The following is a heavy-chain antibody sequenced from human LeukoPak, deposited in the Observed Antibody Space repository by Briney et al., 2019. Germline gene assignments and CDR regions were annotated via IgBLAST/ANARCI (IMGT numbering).Heavy chain of an antibody. J-gene: IGHJ4*02. Sequence: ASVKVSCKASGGTFSSYTISWVRQAPGQGLEWMGRIIPILGIANYAQKFQGRVTITADKSTSTAYMELRSLRSDDTAVYYCARARTKAIVVVVAAADYWGQGTLVTVSS. V-gene: IGHV1-69*02. CDR2: IIPILGIA. CDR3: ARARTKAIVVVVAAADY. D-gene: IGHD2-15*01. CDR1: GGTFSSYT.